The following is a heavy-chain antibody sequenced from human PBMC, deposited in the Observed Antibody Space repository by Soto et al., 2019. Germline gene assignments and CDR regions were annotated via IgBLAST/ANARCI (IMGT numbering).Heavy chain of an antibody. V-gene: IGHV4-30-4*01. CDR3: ARGVYADYSYYFEY. J-gene: IGHJ4*02. Sequence: SSETLSLTCTVSGDSLDSGDSYWSWIRQPPGKGLEWIGYIYHYGSTSYNPSLKSRLIISVDTSKNQFSLKVSSVTGADTAVYYCARGVYADYSYYFEYWGQGALVTVSS. D-gene: IGHD4-17*01. CDR1: GDSLDSGDSY. CDR2: IYHYGST.